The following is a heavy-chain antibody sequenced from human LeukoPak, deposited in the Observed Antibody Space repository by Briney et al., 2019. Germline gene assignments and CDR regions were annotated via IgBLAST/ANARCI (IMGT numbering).Heavy chain of an antibody. CDR2: IKQDGSEK. J-gene: IGHJ6*03. CDR3: ARCEGFYGYFSGSPIYYFYRDV. D-gene: IGHD3-16*01. V-gene: IGHV3-7*01. CDR1: GFTFNTYW. Sequence: GGSLRLSCVASGFTFNTYWMSWVRQAPGKGREWVAHIKQDGSEKYYVESVKGRFFISRDNAKNSQHLQMNSLRVEDTAVYYCARCEGFYGYFSGSPIYYFYRDVWGKGTTVTVS.